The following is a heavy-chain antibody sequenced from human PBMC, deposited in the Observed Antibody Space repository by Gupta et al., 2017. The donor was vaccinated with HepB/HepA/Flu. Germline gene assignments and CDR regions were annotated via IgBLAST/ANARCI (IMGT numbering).Heavy chain of an antibody. CDR2: INHSGST. CDR3: ARGRGFGPAHSEYYFDY. V-gene: IGHV4-34*01. CDR1: GGSFSGYY. J-gene: IGHJ4*02. D-gene: IGHD3-10*01. Sequence: QVQLQQWGAGLLKPSETLSLTCAVYGGSFSGYYWSWIRQPPGKGLEWIGEINHSGSTNYNPSLKSRVTISVDTSKNQFSLKLSSVTAADTAVYYCARGRGFGPAHSEYYFDYWGQGTLVTVSS.